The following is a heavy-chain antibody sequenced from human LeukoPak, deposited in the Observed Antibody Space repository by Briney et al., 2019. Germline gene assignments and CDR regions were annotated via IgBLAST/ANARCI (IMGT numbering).Heavy chain of an antibody. CDR2: IYYSGST. Sequence: PSETLSLTCTVSGGSISSYYWSWIRQPPGKGLEWIGYIYYSGSTNYNPSLKSRVTISVDTSKNQFSLKLSSVTAADTAVYYCARDSSSSDGAFDIWGQGTMVTVPS. CDR1: GGSISSYY. CDR3: ARDSSSSDGAFDI. D-gene: IGHD3-22*01. V-gene: IGHV4-59*01. J-gene: IGHJ3*02.